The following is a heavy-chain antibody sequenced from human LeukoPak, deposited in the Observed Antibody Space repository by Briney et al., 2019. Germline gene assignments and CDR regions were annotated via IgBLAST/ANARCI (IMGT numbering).Heavy chain of an antibody. CDR3: ARGVYIAAAQYGY. Sequence: TSETLSLTCAVYGGSFSNYYWSYIRQPPGKGLEWIGEINHSGSTNYNPSLKSRVTISVDTSKNQFSLKLSSVTAADTAVYYCARGVYIAAAQYGYWGQGTLVTVSS. CDR1: GGSFSNYY. D-gene: IGHD6-13*01. J-gene: IGHJ4*02. CDR2: INHSGST. V-gene: IGHV4-34*01.